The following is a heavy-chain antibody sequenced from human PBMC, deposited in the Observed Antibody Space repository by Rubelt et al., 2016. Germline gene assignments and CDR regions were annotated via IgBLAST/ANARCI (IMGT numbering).Heavy chain of an antibody. CDR1: GYTFTSYG. V-gene: IGHV1-18*01. CDR2: IRAYKGNT. CDR3: ARDLPPFRRYNWNFPLDY. Sequence: QVQLVQSGAEVKKPGASVKVSCKASGYTFTSYGISWVRQAPGQGLEWMGWIRAYKGNTNYAQKRQGRVTMTTEPSPSIAYMELRSLRSDDTAVYYCARDLPPFRRYNWNFPLDYWGQGTLVTVSS. D-gene: IGHD1-7*01. J-gene: IGHJ4*02.